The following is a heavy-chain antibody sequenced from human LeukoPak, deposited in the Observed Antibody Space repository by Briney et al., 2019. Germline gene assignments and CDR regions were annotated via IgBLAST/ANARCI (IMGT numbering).Heavy chain of an antibody. J-gene: IGHJ4*02. D-gene: IGHD3-10*01. Sequence: ASVKVSCKASGYTFTGYYMHWVRQAPGQGLEWMGWINPNSGGTNYAQKFQGRVTMTRDTSISTAYMELSRLRSDDTAVYYCARAGTMVRGVHFDYWGQGTLITVSS. CDR3: ARAGTMVRGVHFDY. V-gene: IGHV1-2*02. CDR1: GYTFTGYY. CDR2: INPNSGGT.